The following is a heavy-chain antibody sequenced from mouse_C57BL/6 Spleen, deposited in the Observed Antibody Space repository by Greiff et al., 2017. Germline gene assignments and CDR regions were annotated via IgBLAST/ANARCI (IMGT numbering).Heavy chain of an antibody. V-gene: IGHV2-2*01. CDR2: IWSGGST. Sequence: VKLMESGPGLVQPSQSLSITCTVSGFSLTSYGVHWVRQSPGRGLVWLGVIWSGGSTDYNAAFISRLSISKDNSKNQVFFKMNSLKADDTAIYYCARNYYGSTLYFDYWGQGTTLTVSS. CDR3: ARNYYGSTLYFDY. J-gene: IGHJ2*01. D-gene: IGHD1-1*01. CDR1: GFSLTSYG.